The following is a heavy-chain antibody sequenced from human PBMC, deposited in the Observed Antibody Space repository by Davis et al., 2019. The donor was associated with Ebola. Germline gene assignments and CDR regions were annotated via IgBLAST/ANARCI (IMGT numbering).Heavy chain of an antibody. D-gene: IGHD6-6*01. CDR1: GFTFSNAW. CDR3: ARSSIAARPGYYYGMDV. J-gene: IGHJ6*02. V-gene: IGHV3-15*01. Sequence: ESLKISCAASGFTFSNAWMSWVRQAPGKGLEWVGRIKSKTDGGTTDYAAPVKGRFTISRDNAKNSLYLQMNSLRAEDTAVYYCARSSIAARPGYYYGMDVWGQGTTVTVSS. CDR2: IKSKTDGGTT.